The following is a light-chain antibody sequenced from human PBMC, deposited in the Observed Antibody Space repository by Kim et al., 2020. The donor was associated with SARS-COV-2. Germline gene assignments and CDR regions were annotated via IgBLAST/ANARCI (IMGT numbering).Light chain of an antibody. CDR3: QTWGTGIRV. Sequence: QLVLTQSPSASASLGASVKLTCTLSSGHSSYAIAWHQQQPEKGPRYLMKLNSDGSHSKGDGIPDRFSGSCSGAERYLTISSLQSEDEADYYCQTWGTGIRVFGGGTQLTVL. J-gene: IGLJ3*02. V-gene: IGLV4-69*01. CDR2: LNSDGSH. CDR1: SGHSSYA.